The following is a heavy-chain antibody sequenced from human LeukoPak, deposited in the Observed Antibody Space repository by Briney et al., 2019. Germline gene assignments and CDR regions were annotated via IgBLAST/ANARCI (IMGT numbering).Heavy chain of an antibody. CDR3: AKQLGYCSDGSCYFPY. Sequence: GGSLRLSCAASGFTFSSYAMSWVRQAPEKGLEFVSGIYENGGTTYYADSVKGRFSISRDNSKNTLYLQMNSLRAEDTAVYYCAKQLGYCSDGSCYFPYWGQGTLVTVSS. J-gene: IGHJ4*02. D-gene: IGHD2-15*01. CDR1: GFTFSSYA. V-gene: IGHV3-23*01. CDR2: IYENGGTT.